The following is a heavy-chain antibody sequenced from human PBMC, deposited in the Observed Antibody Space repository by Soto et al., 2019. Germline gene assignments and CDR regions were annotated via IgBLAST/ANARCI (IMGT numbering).Heavy chain of an antibody. J-gene: IGHJ5*02. CDR2: ISAYNGNT. D-gene: IGHD6-13*01. V-gene: IGHV1-18*04. Sequence: AASVKVSCKASGYTFTSYGISWVRQAPGQGLEWMGWISAYNGNTNYAQKLQGRVTMTTDTSTSTAYMELRSLRSDDTAVYYCARSRHIAAADHNWFDPWGQGTLVTVSS. CDR1: GYTFTSYG. CDR3: ARSRHIAAADHNWFDP.